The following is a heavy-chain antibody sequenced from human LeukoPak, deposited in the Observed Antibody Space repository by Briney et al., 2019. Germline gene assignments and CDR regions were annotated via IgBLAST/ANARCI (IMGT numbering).Heavy chain of an antibody. V-gene: IGHV3-21*01. CDR1: GFTFSSYS. CDR2: ISSSSSYI. D-gene: IGHD3-10*01. Sequence: GGSLRLSCAASGFTFSSYSMNWVRQAPGKGLEWVSSISSSSSYIYYADSVKGRFTISRDNAKNSLYLQMNSLGAEDTAVYYCARDPGGDYFDYWGQGTLVTVSS. CDR3: ARDPGGDYFDY. J-gene: IGHJ4*02.